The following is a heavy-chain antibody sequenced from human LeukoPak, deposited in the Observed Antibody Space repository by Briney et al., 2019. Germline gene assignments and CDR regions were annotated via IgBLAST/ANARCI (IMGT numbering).Heavy chain of an antibody. J-gene: IGHJ5*02. CDR1: GYTFTSDG. CDR3: ARAGYCSSTSCYHQPNNWFDP. CDR2: ISAYNGNT. D-gene: IGHD2-2*01. V-gene: IGHV1-18*01. Sequence: ASVKVSCKASGYTFTSDGISCVRQAPGQGLEWMGRISAYNGNTNYAQKLQGRVTMTTDTSTSTAYMELRSLRSDDTAVYYCARAGYCSSTSCYHQPNNWFDPWGQGTLVTASS.